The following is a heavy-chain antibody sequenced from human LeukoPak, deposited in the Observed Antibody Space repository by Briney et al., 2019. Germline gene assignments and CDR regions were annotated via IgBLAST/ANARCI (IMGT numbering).Heavy chain of an antibody. V-gene: IGHV1-8*01. D-gene: IGHD3-22*01. CDR3: ARGLTYDDSSGYYLDY. J-gene: IGHJ4*02. CDR2: MNHNSGNT. Sequence: SVKVSCKASGYTFTSYDINWVRQAAGHGLEWMGWMNHNSGNTGYAQKFQGRVTMTRTTSMSTAYMELSSLRSEDTAVYYCARGLTYDDSSGYYLDYWGQGTLVTVSS. CDR1: GYTFTSYD.